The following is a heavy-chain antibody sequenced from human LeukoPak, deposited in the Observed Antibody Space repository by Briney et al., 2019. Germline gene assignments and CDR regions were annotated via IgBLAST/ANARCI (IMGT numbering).Heavy chain of an antibody. CDR2: IISSGGST. CDR3: AKDSIVRAYY. J-gene: IGHJ4*02. D-gene: IGHD3-10*01. V-gene: IGHV3-23*01. CDR1: GFTFSSYV. Sequence: GGSLRLSCAGSGFTFSSYVMSWVRQAPGKGLEWVSAIISSGGSTYYADSVKGRFTISRDNSKNTLYLQMDSLRAEDTAVYYCAKDSIVRAYYWGQGTLVTVSS.